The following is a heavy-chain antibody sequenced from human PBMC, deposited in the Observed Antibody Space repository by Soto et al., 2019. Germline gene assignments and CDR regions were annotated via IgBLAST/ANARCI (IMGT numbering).Heavy chain of an antibody. V-gene: IGHV1-2*02. Sequence: ASVKVSCKASGYTFTGCYMHWVRQAPGQGLEWMGWINPNSGGTNYAQKFQGRVTMTRDTPISTAYMELSRLRSDDTAVYYCARVPSIHYYDSRAFDYWGQGTLVTVSS. CDR3: ARVPSIHYYDSRAFDY. J-gene: IGHJ4*02. CDR2: INPNSGGT. D-gene: IGHD3-22*01. CDR1: GYTFTGCY.